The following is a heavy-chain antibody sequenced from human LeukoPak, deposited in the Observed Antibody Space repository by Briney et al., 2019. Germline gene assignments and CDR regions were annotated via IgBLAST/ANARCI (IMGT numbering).Heavy chain of an antibody. CDR3: ARQSSIGYSDY. Sequence: SETLSLTCTVSGGSISSSSYYWGWIRQPPGKWLEWIESIHYSGSTYNNPSLKSRVTTSIDTSKNHYSLKLRSVTAADTAVYYCARQSSIGYSDYWGQGTLVTVSS. V-gene: IGHV4-39*01. J-gene: IGHJ4*02. CDR2: IHYSGST. CDR1: GGSISSSSYY. D-gene: IGHD3-22*01.